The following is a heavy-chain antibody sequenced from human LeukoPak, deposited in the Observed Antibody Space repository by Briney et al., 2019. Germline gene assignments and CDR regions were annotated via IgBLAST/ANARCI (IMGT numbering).Heavy chain of an antibody. CDR2: INPNSGGT. CDR1: GYTFTDYY. Sequence: ASVKVSCKASGYTFTDYYMHWVRQAPGQGLEWMGWINPNSGGTNYAQKFQGRVTMTRDTSISTAYMELSRLRSDDTAVYYCARERYSSSLTWFDPWGQGTLVTVSS. V-gene: IGHV1-2*02. CDR3: ARERYSSSLTWFDP. J-gene: IGHJ5*02. D-gene: IGHD6-13*01.